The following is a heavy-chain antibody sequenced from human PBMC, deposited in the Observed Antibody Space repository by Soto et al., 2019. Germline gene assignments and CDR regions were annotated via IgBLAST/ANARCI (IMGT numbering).Heavy chain of an antibody. D-gene: IGHD4-17*01. CDR1: GYTFTGYY. CDR3: ARDFGEGPPIPGVDYYYYGMDV. J-gene: IGHJ6*02. Sequence: QVQLVQSGAEVKKPGASVKVSCKASGYTFTGYYMHWVRQAPGQGLEWMGWINPNSGGTNYAQKLQGWVTMTRNTPISKAYMELTRLKSDDTAVYYCARDFGEGPPIPGVDYYYYGMDVWGQGTTVTVSS. CDR2: INPNSGGT. V-gene: IGHV1-2*04.